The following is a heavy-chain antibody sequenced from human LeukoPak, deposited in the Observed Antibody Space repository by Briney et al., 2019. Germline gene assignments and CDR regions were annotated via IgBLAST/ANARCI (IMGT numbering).Heavy chain of an antibody. V-gene: IGHV4-61*02. Sequence: PSETLSLTCTVSGGSISSGNYYWTWIRQPAGKGLEWIGRIYTSGSTNYNPSLKSRVTISVDTSKNQFSLKLSSVTAADTAVYYCASSGDTAMVTWFNYWGQGTLVTVSS. D-gene: IGHD5-18*01. CDR2: IYTSGST. CDR1: GGSISSGNYY. CDR3: ASSGDTAMVTWFNY. J-gene: IGHJ4*02.